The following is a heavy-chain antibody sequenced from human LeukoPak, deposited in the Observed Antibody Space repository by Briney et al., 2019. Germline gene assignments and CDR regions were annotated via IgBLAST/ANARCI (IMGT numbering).Heavy chain of an antibody. CDR1: GGTFSSYA. CDR3: AREITMIVANWFDP. Sequence: VASVKVSCKASGGTFSSYAISWVRQAPGQGLEWMGRIIPTLGIANYAQKFQGRVTITADKSTSTAYMELSSLRSEDTAVYYCAREITMIVANWFDPWGQGTLVTVSS. CDR2: IIPTLGIA. J-gene: IGHJ5*02. D-gene: IGHD3-22*01. V-gene: IGHV1-69*04.